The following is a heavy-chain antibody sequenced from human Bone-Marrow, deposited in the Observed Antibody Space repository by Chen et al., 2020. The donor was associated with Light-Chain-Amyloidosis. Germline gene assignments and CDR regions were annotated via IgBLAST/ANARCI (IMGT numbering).Heavy chain of an antibody. CDR3: ARDPGSGSYYDF. D-gene: IGHD3-10*01. Sequence: QVQLVQSGAEVKKPGASVKVSCKASGYSFTYFYLHWVRQAPGQGLEWLGRINPKSGDANYAQKFPGWVTMTRDTSISTAYMKLSRLRSDGTAMYYCARDPGSGSYYDFWGQGTMVTASS. CDR1: GYSFTYFY. J-gene: IGHJ3*01. CDR2: INPKSGDA. V-gene: IGHV1-2*04.